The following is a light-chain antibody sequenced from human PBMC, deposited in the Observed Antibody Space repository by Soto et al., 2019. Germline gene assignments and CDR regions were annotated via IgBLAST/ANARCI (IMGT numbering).Light chain of an antibody. J-gene: IGLJ2*01. CDR3: SSYTSSKDVV. CDR2: DVS. V-gene: IGLV2-14*01. Sequence: QSALTQPASVSGSPGQSITISCTGTSSDVGGYNYVSWYQQHPGKAPKLMIYDVSNRPSGVSNRFSASKSGNTASLTISGLQAEDEADYYCSSYTSSKDVVFGGGTQLTVL. CDR1: SSDVGGYNY.